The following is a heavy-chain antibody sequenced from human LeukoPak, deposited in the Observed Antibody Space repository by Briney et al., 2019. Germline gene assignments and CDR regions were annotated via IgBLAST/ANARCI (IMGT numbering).Heavy chain of an antibody. J-gene: IGHJ4*02. D-gene: IGHD5-12*01. CDR1: GFTFSSYW. Sequence: GGSLRHSCAASGFTFSSYWMTWVRQAPGKGLEWVANIKQDGSETDYVDSVKGRFTISRDNAKNSLYLQMNSLRADDTAVYYCARDARGCGTSWGRGTLVSVSS. CDR3: ARDARGCGTS. V-gene: IGHV3-7*01. CDR2: IKQDGSET.